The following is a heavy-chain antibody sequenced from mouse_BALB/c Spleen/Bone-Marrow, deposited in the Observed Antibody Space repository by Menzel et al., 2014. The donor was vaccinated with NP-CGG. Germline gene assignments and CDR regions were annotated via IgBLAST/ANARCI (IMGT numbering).Heavy chain of an antibody. J-gene: IGHJ4*01. D-gene: IGHD2-10*02. Sequence: QVQLQQSGPGLVAPSQSLSITCTVSGFSSTSYGVHWVRQPPGKGLEWLVVIWSDGNTTYNSALKSRLSISKDNSKSQVFLKMNSLQTDDTAMYYCARNPYGNYAMDYWGQGTSVTGSS. CDR3: ARNPYGNYAMDY. CDR2: IWSDGNT. CDR1: GFSSTSYG. V-gene: IGHV2-6*02.